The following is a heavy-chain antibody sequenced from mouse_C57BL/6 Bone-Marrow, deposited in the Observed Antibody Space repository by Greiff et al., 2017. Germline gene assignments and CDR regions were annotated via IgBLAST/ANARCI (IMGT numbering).Heavy chain of an antibody. J-gene: IGHJ2*01. CDR3: ARWVITRVVAQYYFDD. CDR2: IYPSSGNT. V-gene: IGHV1-81*01. D-gene: IGHD1-1*01. Sequence: QVQLQQSGAELVRPGASVKLSCKASGYTFTSYGLSWVKQRTGQGLEWIGEIYPSSGNTYYNEKFKGKATLTADKSSSTAYMELRSLTSEDSAVYYCARWVITRVVAQYYFDDWGQGTTVTVSS. CDR1: GYTFTSYG.